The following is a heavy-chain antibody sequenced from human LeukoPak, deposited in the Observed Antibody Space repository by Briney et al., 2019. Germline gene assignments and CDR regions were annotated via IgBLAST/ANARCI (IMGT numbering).Heavy chain of an antibody. CDR3: TRDVYGPGY. J-gene: IGHJ4*02. D-gene: IGHD3-16*01. V-gene: IGHV3-49*04. CDR1: GFTVSSNY. Sequence: GGSLRLSCAASGFTVSSNYMSWVRQAPGKGLEWVGFIRSKAYGGTTEYAASVKGRFTISRDDSKSIAYLQMNSLKTEDTAVYYCTRDVYGPGYWGQGTLVTVSS. CDR2: IRSKAYGGTT.